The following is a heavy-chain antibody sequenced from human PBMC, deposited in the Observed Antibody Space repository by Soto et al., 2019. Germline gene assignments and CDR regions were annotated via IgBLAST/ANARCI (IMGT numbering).Heavy chain of an antibody. D-gene: IGHD5-12*01. CDR2: IQSKSDGGTT. J-gene: IGHJ4*02. V-gene: IGHV3-15*02. Sequence: EVQLVESGGALVKPGGSLRLSCSASGFSFNSAWMSWVRQAPGKGLEWVGRIQSKSDGGTTSYAAPVKGRFSISRHDSKHTLYLEMDRLKGDDTALYYCATGLRWDIPGTDYWGQGTLVTVSS. CDR1: GFSFNSAW. CDR3: ATGLRWDIPGTDY.